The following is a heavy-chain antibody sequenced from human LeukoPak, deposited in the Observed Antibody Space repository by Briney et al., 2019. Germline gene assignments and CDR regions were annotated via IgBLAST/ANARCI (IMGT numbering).Heavy chain of an antibody. J-gene: IGHJ4*02. Sequence: GESLKISCKGSGYSFTSYWIGWVRQMPGKGLEWMGIIYPGDSDTRYSPSFQGQVTISADKFISTAYLQWSSLKASDTAMYYCARGGLGYCSSTSCPTLSFDYWGQGTLVTVSS. V-gene: IGHV5-51*01. CDR2: IYPGDSDT. D-gene: IGHD2-2*01. CDR3: ARGGLGYCSSTSCPTLSFDY. CDR1: GYSFTSYW.